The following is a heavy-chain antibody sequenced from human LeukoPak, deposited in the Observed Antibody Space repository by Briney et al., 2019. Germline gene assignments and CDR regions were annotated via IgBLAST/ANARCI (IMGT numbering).Heavy chain of an antibody. CDR1: GGSINSGSYY. V-gene: IGHV4-61*02. Sequence: SETLSLTCTVSGGSINSGSYYWSWIRQPAGKGLEWIRRTYTSGSTNYNPSLKSRVTISVDTSKNQFSLKLSSVTAADTAVYYCARHYYDSSGYYSIWGQGTLVTVSS. D-gene: IGHD3-22*01. J-gene: IGHJ4*02. CDR2: TYTSGST. CDR3: ARHYYDSSGYYSI.